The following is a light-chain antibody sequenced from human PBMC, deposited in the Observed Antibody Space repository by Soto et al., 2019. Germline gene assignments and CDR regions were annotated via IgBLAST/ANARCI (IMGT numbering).Light chain of an antibody. J-gene: IGLJ2*01. CDR1: SSNIGSDY. Sequence: QSLLTQPPSASGTPGQTVTISCPGSSSNIGSDYVYWFQQLPRTAPKFLIYRNEQRPSGVPDRFSGAKSGTSGSLAISGLRSEDEADYYCASWDDSLSVVVFGGGTKLTVL. CDR2: RNE. CDR3: ASWDDSLSVVV. V-gene: IGLV1-47*01.